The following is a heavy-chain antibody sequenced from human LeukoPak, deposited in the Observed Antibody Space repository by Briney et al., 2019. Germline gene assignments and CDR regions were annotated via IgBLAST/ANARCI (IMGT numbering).Heavy chain of an antibody. CDR1: GFTFSSYA. V-gene: IGHV3-23*01. Sequence: GGSLRLSCAASGFTFSSYAMSWVRQAPGKGLEWVSAISGSGGGTYYADSVKGRFTISRDNSKNTLYLQMNRLRAEDTAVYYCAKDVLLWFGESCFDYWGQGTLVTVSS. J-gene: IGHJ4*02. CDR3: AKDVLLWFGESCFDY. D-gene: IGHD3-10*01. CDR2: ISGSGGGT.